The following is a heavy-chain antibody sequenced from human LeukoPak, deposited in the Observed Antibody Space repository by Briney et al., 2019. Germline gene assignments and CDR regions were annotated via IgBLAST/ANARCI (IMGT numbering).Heavy chain of an antibody. CDR2: IASVGSST. J-gene: IGHJ4*02. V-gene: IGHV3-74*01. CDR1: GFTFSSYW. D-gene: IGHD4-23*01. Sequence: GGSLRLSCAASGFTFSSYWMNWVRQAPGKGLVWVSRIASVGSSTTYADSVKGRFSISRDNAKNTLYLQMNSLRVEDTAVYYCARGRPHGNDYWGQGTLVAVSS. CDR3: ARGRPHGNDY.